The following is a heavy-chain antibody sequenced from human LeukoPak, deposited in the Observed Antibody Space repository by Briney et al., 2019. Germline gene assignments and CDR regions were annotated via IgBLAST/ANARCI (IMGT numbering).Heavy chain of an antibody. Sequence: PGESLRLSCAVSGITLSNYGMSWVRQAPGKGLEWVAGISDSGGSTNYADSVKGRFTISRDNPKNTLYLQMNSLRAEDTAVYFCAKRGVVIRVILVGFHKEAYYFESWGQGALVTVSS. D-gene: IGHD3/OR15-3a*01. CDR2: ISDSGGST. CDR1: GITLSNYG. CDR3: AKRGVVIRVILVGFHKEAYYFES. J-gene: IGHJ4*02. V-gene: IGHV3-23*01.